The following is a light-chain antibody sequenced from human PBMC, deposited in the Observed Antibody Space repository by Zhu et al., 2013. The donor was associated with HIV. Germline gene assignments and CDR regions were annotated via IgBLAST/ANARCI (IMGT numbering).Light chain of an antibody. CDR2: DAS. J-gene: IGKJ2*01. V-gene: IGKV3-11*01. CDR1: QSVANS. Sequence: EIVLTQSPVTLSLSPGERATLSCRASQSVANSLAWYQQKPGQAPRLLINDASTRAADVPARFSGSGSGTDFTLIINSLKSEDLAVYYCQHYSGWPPYTFGQGTKVEI. CDR3: QHYSGWPPYT.